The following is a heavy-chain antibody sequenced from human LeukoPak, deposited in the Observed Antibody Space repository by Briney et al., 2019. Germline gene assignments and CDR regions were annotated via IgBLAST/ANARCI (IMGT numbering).Heavy chain of an antibody. CDR1: GGTFSSYA. CDR2: MNPLFGTA. Sequence: SVKVSCKASGGTFSSYAISWVRQAPGQRLEWMGGMNPLFGTANYAQKFQGRVTITTDESTSTAYMELNSLRSEDTAVYYCARAPGGGFDYWGQGTLVTVSS. V-gene: IGHV1-69*05. J-gene: IGHJ4*02. D-gene: IGHD2-15*01. CDR3: ARAPGGGFDY.